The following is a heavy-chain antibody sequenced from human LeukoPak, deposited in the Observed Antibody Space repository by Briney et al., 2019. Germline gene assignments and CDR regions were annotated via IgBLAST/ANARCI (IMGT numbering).Heavy chain of an antibody. CDR1: GGSISGYY. CDR2: IYYSGST. CDR3: GSAPAKTNWSDP. Sequence: SETLSLTCTVSGGSISGYYWNWIRQPPGKGLEWIGYIYYSGSTNYNPSLKSRVTISVDTSKNQFSLKLSSVTAADTAVYYCGSAPAKTNWSDPWAQEPLVTGPS. J-gene: IGHJ5*02. V-gene: IGHV4-59*01.